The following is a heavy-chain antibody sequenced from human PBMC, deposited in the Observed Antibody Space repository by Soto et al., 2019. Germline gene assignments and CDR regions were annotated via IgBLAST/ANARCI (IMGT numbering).Heavy chain of an antibody. Sequence: ASVKVSCKASGYTFTSYGISWVRQAPGQGLEWMGWISAYNGNTNYAQKLQGRVTMTTDTSTSTAYMELRSLRSDDTAVYYCARLTAVPAAMSSDAFDIWGQGTMVTVSS. CDR2: ISAYNGNT. CDR3: ARLTAVPAAMSSDAFDI. V-gene: IGHV1-18*01. D-gene: IGHD2-2*01. J-gene: IGHJ3*02. CDR1: GYTFTSYG.